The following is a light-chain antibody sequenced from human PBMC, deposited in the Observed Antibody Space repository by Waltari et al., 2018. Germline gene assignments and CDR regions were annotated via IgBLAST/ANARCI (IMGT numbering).Light chain of an antibody. CDR3: QTGGFGIWV. CDR2: VNSDGSH. V-gene: IGLV4-69*01. CDR1: SGHSSYA. Sequence: QLMLTQSPSASASLGASLKLTCTLSSGHSSYAIAWLQQQPEKGPRYLMKVNSDGSHIKGDRIPDRFSGSSSGAERYLTSASLQSEDEADYYCQTGGFGIWVFGGETKLTVL. J-gene: IGLJ3*02.